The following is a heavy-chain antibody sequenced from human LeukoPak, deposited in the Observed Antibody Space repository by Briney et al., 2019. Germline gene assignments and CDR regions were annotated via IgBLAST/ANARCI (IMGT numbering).Heavy chain of an antibody. Sequence: ASVKVSSKASGYTFSTYGISWVRQAPGQGREWMGWISAYKGNTYYAQKLQGRVTMTTDTSTSTAYMELRSLRSDDTAIYYCARDLYYYGSGSYYDVFDVWGQGTMVTVSS. CDR3: ARDLYYYGSGSYYDVFDV. D-gene: IGHD3-10*01. V-gene: IGHV1-18*01. J-gene: IGHJ3*01. CDR2: ISAYKGNT. CDR1: GYTFSTYG.